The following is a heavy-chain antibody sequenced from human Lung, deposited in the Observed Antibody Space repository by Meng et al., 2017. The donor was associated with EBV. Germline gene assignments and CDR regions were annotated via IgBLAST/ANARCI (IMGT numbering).Heavy chain of an antibody. D-gene: IGHD6-13*01. J-gene: IGHJ4*02. Sequence: GPRLLMPSETCPLPFTVSAASIRESAYSWRYIRQAPGKGLEWIASFYFTGSTYSNPSLKSRVTISVDTSKSQFSLRLRSVTAADSAVYYCARGKWQQLANFDFWGQGALVTVSS. V-gene: IGHV4-39*07. CDR2: FYFTGST. CDR3: ARGKWQQLANFDF. CDR1: AASIRESAYS.